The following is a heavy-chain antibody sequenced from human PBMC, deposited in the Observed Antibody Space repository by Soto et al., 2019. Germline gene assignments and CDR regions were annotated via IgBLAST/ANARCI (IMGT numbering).Heavy chain of an antibody. V-gene: IGHV1-69*01. CDR2: IIPIFGTA. D-gene: IGHD3-3*01. J-gene: IGHJ4*02. Sequence: QVQLVQSGAEVKKPGSSVKVSCKASGGTFSSYAISWVRQAPGQGLEWMGGIIPIFGTANYAQKFQGRVTITADESTSTAYMELSSRRSEDTAVYYCARAAKSPMVFLEWFDDYWGQGTLVTVSS. CDR1: GGTFSSYA. CDR3: ARAAKSPMVFLEWFDDY.